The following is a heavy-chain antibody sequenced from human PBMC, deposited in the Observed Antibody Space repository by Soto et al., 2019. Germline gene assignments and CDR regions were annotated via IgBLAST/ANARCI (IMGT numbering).Heavy chain of an antibody. J-gene: IGHJ2*01. CDR1: GYTFTSYS. D-gene: IGHD6-6*01. V-gene: IGHV1-3*01. CDR3: ARGIAALHFDL. Sequence: ASVKVSWKASGYTFTSYSMHWVLQAPGQRLEWMGWINAGNGNTKYSQKFQGRVTITRDTSASTAYMELSSLRSEDTAVYYCARGIAALHFDLWGRGTLVTVSS. CDR2: INAGNGNT.